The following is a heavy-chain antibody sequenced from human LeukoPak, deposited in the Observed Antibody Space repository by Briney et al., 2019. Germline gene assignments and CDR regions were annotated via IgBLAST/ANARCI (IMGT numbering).Heavy chain of an antibody. D-gene: IGHD6-19*01. V-gene: IGHV4-4*02. CDR2: IHHSEST. Sequence: AIQFLTWAVAGGFISSSNWWRWVRQAQGKGREWIVEIHHSESTNSTPSIKSRVTISVDKSTTHFSLSRSSVTAADTAVYYCAGKDCSGWYFHWGQGTLVTVSS. J-gene: IGHJ4*02. CDR3: AGKDCSGWYFH. CDR1: GGFISSSNW.